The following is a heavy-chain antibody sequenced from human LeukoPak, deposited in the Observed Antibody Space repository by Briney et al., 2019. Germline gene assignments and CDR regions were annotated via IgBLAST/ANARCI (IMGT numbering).Heavy chain of an antibody. D-gene: IGHD6-19*01. V-gene: IGHV7-4-1*02. CDR1: GYTFTSYA. Sequence: ASVKVSCKASGYTFTSYAMNWVRQAPGQGLEWMGWINTNTGNPTYAQGFTGRFVFSLDTSVSTAYLQISSLKAEDTAVYYCARGCSGWYGMCYGMDVWGQGTTVTVSS. CDR2: INTNTGNP. J-gene: IGHJ6*02. CDR3: ARGCSGWYGMCYGMDV.